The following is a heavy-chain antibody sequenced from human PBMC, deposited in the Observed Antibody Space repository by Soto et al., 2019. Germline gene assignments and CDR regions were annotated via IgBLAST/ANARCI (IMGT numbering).Heavy chain of an antibody. Sequence: QVQLQQWGAGLLKPSETLSLTCAVYGGSFSGYYWNWIRQPPGKGLEWIGEINQSGSTNYNPALKCRVTISVATSKNQFSLKLSSVTAADTAVYYCARVSGIYYYGMDVWGQGTTVTVSS. CDR3: ARVSGIYYYGMDV. D-gene: IGHD3-10*01. CDR1: GGSFSGYY. J-gene: IGHJ6*02. CDR2: INQSGST. V-gene: IGHV4-34*01.